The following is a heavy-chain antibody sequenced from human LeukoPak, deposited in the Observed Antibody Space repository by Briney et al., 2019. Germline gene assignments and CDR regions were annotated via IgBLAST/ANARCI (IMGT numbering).Heavy chain of an antibody. J-gene: IGHJ3*02. V-gene: IGHV3-30-3*01. Sequence: PGGSLRLSCAASGFTVSRNYMNWVRQAPGKGLEWVAVISYDGSNKYYADSVKGRFTISRDNSKNTLYLQMNSLRAEDTAVYYCAREDYGSGSNAFDIWGQGTMVTVSS. CDR3: AREDYGSGSNAFDI. CDR1: GFTVSRNY. D-gene: IGHD3-10*01. CDR2: ISYDGSNK.